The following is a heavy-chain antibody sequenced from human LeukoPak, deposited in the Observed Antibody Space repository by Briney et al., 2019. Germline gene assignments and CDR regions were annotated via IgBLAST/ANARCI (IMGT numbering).Heavy chain of an antibody. J-gene: IGHJ4*02. CDR1: GESFSGYY. CDR3: ARIVVVTAIPRRPPILFHY. CDR2: ICYSGST. V-gene: IGHV4-34*01. Sequence: SDTLSLPCADCGESFSGYYWGWVRQPRATGLEWIGGICYSGSTYYHQSLTSRATISVDTSKNEYSLKLSSVTPADTAVYYCARIVVVTAIPRRPPILFHYGGQGTLVTV. D-gene: IGHD2-21*02.